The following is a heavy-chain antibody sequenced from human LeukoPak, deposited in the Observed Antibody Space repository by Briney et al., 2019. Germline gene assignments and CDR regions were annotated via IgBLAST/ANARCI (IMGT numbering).Heavy chain of an antibody. CDR1: GGSISSGGYY. V-gene: IGHV4-31*03. J-gene: IGHJ5*02. CDR3: ARGGSRHLNP. Sequence: SETLSLTCTVSGGSISSGGYYWSWIRQHPGKGLEWIGYIYYSGSTYYNPSLKSRVTISVDTSKNQLSLKLSSVTAADTAVYYCARGGSRHLNPWGQGTLVTVSS. CDR2: IYYSGST.